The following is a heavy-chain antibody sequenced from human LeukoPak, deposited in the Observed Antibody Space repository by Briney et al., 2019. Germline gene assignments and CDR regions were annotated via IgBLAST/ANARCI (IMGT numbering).Heavy chain of an antibody. Sequence: SETLSLTCTVSGGSISNYYWSWIRQPPGKGLEWIGYIYYSGSTNYNPSLKSRVTISVDTSKNQFSLKLSSVTAADTAVYYCARTTEGYCRSTSCYGFYYSYYMDVWSKGTTVTISS. J-gene: IGHJ6*03. CDR2: IYYSGST. V-gene: IGHV4-59*01. CDR1: GGSISNYY. CDR3: ARTTEGYCRSTSCYGFYYSYYMDV. D-gene: IGHD2-2*01.